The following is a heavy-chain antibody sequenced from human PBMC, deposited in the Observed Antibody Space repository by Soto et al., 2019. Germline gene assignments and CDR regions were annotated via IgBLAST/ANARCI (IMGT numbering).Heavy chain of an antibody. J-gene: IGHJ4*02. V-gene: IGHV3-30*03. D-gene: IGHD1-7*01. CDR3: ARDSRRLQLGVIDF. CDR1: GITLRDYG. CDR2: ISYDAASE. Sequence: PGGSLRLSCSASGITLRDYGMHWVRQAPGKGLEWVADISYDAASEHYADSVKGRFSISRDNSNNTVSLQMNSLGPGDTAVYYCARDSRRLQLGVIDFWGQGTMVTVYS.